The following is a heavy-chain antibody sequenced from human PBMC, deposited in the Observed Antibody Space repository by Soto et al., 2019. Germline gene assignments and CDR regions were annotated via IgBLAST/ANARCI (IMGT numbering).Heavy chain of an antibody. J-gene: IGHJ3*02. CDR3: ARDAFDI. V-gene: IGHV1-8*01. Sequence: ASVKVSCQASGYTFTSYVINWVRQATGQGLEWMGWMNPNSGNTGYAQKYQGRVTMTRNTSISTAYMELSSLRSEDTAVYYCARDAFDIWGQGTMVTVSS. CDR1: GYTFTSYV. CDR2: MNPNSGNT.